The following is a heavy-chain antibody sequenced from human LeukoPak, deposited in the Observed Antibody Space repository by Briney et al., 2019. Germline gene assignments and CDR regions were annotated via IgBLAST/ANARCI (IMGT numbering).Heavy chain of an antibody. V-gene: IGHV1-46*01. J-gene: IGHJ3*02. D-gene: IGHD3-3*01. CDR1: GYTFTSYY. CDR2: INPSGGST. Sequence: ASVKVSCKASGYTFTSYYMHWVQQAPGQGLEWMGIINPSGGSTSYAQKFQGRVTMTRDTSTSTVYMELSSLRSEDTAVYYCARPGWKYSYYDFWSGYATDDAFDIWGQGTMVTVSS. CDR3: ARPGWKYSYYDFWSGYATDDAFDI.